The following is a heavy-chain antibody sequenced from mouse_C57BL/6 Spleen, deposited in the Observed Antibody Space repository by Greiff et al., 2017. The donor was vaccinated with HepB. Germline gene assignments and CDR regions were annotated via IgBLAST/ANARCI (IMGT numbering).Heavy chain of an antibody. CDR2: INPSTGGT. CDR3: ARGLYYSNYYYAMDY. D-gene: IGHD2-5*01. V-gene: IGHV1-42*01. J-gene: IGHJ4*01. Sequence: EVMLVESGPELVKPGASVKISCKASGYSFTGYYMNWVKQSPEKSLEWIGEINPSTGGTTYNQKFKAKATLTVDKSSSTAYMQRKSLTSEDSAVYYCARGLYYSNYYYAMDYWGQGTSVTVSS. CDR1: GYSFTGYY.